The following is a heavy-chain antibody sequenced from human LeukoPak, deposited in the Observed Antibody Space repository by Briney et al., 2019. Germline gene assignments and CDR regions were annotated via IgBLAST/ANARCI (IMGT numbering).Heavy chain of an antibody. V-gene: IGHV1-69*05. Sequence: SVKVSCKASGGTFISYAISWVRQAPGQGLEWMGGIIPIFGTANYAQKFQGRVTITTDESTSTAYMELSSLRSEDTAVYYSAKVASPYFAYDSSGYPTDWFDPWGQGTLVTFSS. CDR1: GGTFISYA. CDR2: IIPIFGTA. D-gene: IGHD3-22*01. J-gene: IGHJ5*02. CDR3: AKVASPYFAYDSSGYPTDWFDP.